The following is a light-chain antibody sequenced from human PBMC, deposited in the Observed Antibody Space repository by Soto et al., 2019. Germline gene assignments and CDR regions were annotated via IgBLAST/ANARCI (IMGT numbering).Light chain of an antibody. CDR1: QSVSSNF. CDR2: DAS. CDR3: QQYGTSPS. J-gene: IGKJ3*01. Sequence: EIVLTQSPGTLSLSPGERATLSCRASQSVSSNFLAWYQQKPGQAPRLLIYDASTRATGIPDRLSGSGSGTDFTLTVSRLEPEDFAVYYCQQYGTSPSFGPGTKVDIK. V-gene: IGKV3-20*01.